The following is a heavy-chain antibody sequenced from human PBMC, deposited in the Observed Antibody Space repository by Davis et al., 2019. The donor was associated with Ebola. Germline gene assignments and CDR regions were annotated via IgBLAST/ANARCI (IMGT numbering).Heavy chain of an antibody. Sequence: GESLKISCKDSGNSFSTHWIGWVRQMPGKGLEWMGLIYTGDSDTRYSPSFRGQVTISADKSFTTAFLQWSSLKASDSGMYYCASLRRTITGMDDGFDIWGEGTMVTVSS. CDR3: ASLRRTITGMDDGFDI. J-gene: IGHJ3*02. CDR1: GNSFSTHW. D-gene: IGHD2-8*02. V-gene: IGHV5-51*01. CDR2: IYTGDSDT.